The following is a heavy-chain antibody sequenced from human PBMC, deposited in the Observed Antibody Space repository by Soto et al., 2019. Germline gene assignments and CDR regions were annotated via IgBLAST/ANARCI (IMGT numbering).Heavy chain of an antibody. CDR2: IDPSDSYT. V-gene: IGHV5-10-1*01. D-gene: IGHD2-2*02. Sequence: LKISCKGSGYSFSTSWISWVRHMPGKGLELMGKIDPSDSYTNYSPSFQGHVTISADKSISTAYLQWSSLKASDTAMYYCVRHMSHSAAILDYWGQGTLVTVSS. J-gene: IGHJ4*02. CDR3: VRHMSHSAAILDY. CDR1: GYSFSTSW.